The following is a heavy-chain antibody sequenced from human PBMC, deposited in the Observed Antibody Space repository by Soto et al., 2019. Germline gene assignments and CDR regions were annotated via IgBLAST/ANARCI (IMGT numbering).Heavy chain of an antibody. Sequence: GPTLVNPTQTLTLTCTFSGFSLGTSVMCVSWIRQPPGRALEWLALIDWDDDKYYSTSLKTRLTISKDTSKNQVVLTMTNMDPVDTATYYCARMKRRITIFGVVPYYYYGLDVWGQGTTVTVSS. D-gene: IGHD3-3*01. CDR2: IDWDDDK. CDR3: ARMKRRITIFGVVPYYYYGLDV. J-gene: IGHJ6*02. V-gene: IGHV2-70*01. CDR1: GFSLGTSVMC.